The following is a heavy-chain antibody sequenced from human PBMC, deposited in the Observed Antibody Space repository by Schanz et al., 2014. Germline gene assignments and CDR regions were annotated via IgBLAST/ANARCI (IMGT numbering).Heavy chain of an antibody. CDR1: GYAFTTYG. Sequence: QVQLVQSGAEVKKPGASVRVSCKVSGYAFTTYGINWVRQAPGQGLEWMGWISAYNGNTNYAQKLQGRVTMTTDTSTSTAYMELRSLRSDDTAVYYCARDRRRYCSTASCLHDNWFDPWGQGTLVIASS. CDR2: ISAYNGNT. D-gene: IGHD2-2*01. V-gene: IGHV1-18*01. CDR3: ARDRRRYCSTASCLHDNWFDP. J-gene: IGHJ5*02.